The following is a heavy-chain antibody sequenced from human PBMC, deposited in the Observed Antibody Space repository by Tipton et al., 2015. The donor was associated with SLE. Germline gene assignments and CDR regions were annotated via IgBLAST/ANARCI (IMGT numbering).Heavy chain of an antibody. J-gene: IGHJ3*02. D-gene: IGHD5-24*01. Sequence: TLSLTCAVSGGSISSSNWWSWVRQPPGKGLEWIGEIYRSGSTNYNPSLKSRVTISVDKSKNQFSLKLSSVTAADTAVYYCAGVGRDGYKYGDAFDIWGQGTMVTVSS. V-gene: IGHV4-4*02. CDR2: IYRSGST. CDR1: GGSISSSNW. CDR3: AGVGRDGYKYGDAFDI.